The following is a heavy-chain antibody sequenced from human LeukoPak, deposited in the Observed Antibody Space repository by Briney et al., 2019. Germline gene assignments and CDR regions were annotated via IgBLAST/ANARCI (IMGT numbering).Heavy chain of an antibody. V-gene: IGHV3-13*01. Sequence: GGSLRLSCEASGFTFSSYDMHWVRQVPGRGLEWVSAIDSVSNTYYPGSVTGRFTISRENAKNSVYLQMNSLRAGDTAVYYCTLSYGRGFNYYYGMDVWGQGTTVTVSS. D-gene: IGHD5-18*01. CDR3: TLSYGRGFNYYYGMDV. J-gene: IGHJ6*02. CDR1: GFTFSSYD. CDR2: IDSVSNT.